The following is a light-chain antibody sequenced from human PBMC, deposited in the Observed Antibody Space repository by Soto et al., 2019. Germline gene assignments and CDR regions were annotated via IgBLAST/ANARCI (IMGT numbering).Light chain of an antibody. V-gene: IGLV1-51*01. CDR3: GTWDSNLNNGVV. Sequence: QSVLTQPPSVSAAPGQRVTIFCSGSSSTIGNNYVSWYQQLPGTAPILLIYDNYYRPSGIPDRFSGSKSGTSATLVITGVQTGDEADYYCGTWDSNLNNGVVLGGGTKLTVL. CDR2: DNY. J-gene: IGLJ2*01. CDR1: SSTIGNNY.